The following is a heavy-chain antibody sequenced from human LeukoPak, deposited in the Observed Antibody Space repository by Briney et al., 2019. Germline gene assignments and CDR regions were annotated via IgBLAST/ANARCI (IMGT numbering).Heavy chain of an antibody. V-gene: IGHV1-24*01. J-gene: IGHJ4*02. CDR1: GYTLTELS. CDR3: ATVGDSSSWYLIY. D-gene: IGHD6-13*01. Sequence: ASVKVSCKVSGYTLTELSMHWVRQAPGKGLEWMGGFDPEDGETIYAQKFQGRVTMTEDTSTDTAYMELSSLRAEDTAVYYCATVGDSSSWYLIYWGQGTLVTVSA. CDR2: FDPEDGET.